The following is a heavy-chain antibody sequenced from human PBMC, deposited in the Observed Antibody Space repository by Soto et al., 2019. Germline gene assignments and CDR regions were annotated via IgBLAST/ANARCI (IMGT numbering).Heavy chain of an antibody. D-gene: IGHD2-2*01. V-gene: IGHV1-46*01. CDR3: ALGRGYCSSTSCYQAHFDY. CDR2: INPSGGST. CDR1: GYTFTSYY. J-gene: IGHJ4*02. Sequence: ASVKVSCKASGYTFTSYYMHWVRLAPGQGLEWMGIINPSGGSTSYAQKFQGRVTMTRDTSTSTVYMELSSLRSEDTAVYYCALGRGYCSSTSCYQAHFDYWGQGTLVTVSS.